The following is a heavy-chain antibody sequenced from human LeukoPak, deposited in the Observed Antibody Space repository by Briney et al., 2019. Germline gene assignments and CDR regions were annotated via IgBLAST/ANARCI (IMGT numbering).Heavy chain of an antibody. Sequence: SVKVSCKASGYTFTSYDINWVRQATGQGLEWMGGIIPIFGTANYAQKFQGRVTITADKSTSTAYMELSSLRSEDTAVYYCARAPMTTVTMEHRYWFDPWGQGTLVTVSS. CDR1: GYTFTSYD. V-gene: IGHV1-69*06. J-gene: IGHJ5*02. CDR3: ARAPMTTVTMEHRYWFDP. D-gene: IGHD4-17*01. CDR2: IIPIFGTA.